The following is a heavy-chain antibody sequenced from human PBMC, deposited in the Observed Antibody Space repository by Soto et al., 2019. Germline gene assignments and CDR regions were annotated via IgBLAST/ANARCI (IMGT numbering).Heavy chain of an antibody. Sequence: QVQLVESGGGVVQPGRSLRLSCAASGFTFSSYGMHWVRQAPGKGLEWVAVISYDGSNKYYADSVKGRFTISRDNSKNSLFLQINSLRAEDTAVYYCANQYSGWLAQESFEYGMDVWGQGTTVTVSS. CDR1: GFTFSSYG. V-gene: IGHV3-30*18. J-gene: IGHJ6*02. CDR2: ISYDGSNK. D-gene: IGHD6-19*01. CDR3: ANQYSGWLAQESFEYGMDV.